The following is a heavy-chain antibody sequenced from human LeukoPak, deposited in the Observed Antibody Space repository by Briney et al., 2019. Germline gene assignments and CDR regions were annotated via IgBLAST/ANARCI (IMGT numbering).Heavy chain of an antibody. CDR1: GFTFTSYA. Sequence: GGSLRLSCAASGFTFTSYAMNWVRQAPGKGLEWVSAISGSGGSTYYADSVKGRFTISKDNSKNTLYLQMNTLRAEDTAVYYCATRITLVREVMLGGDYWGQGTLVTVFS. CDR3: ATRITLVREVMLGGDY. D-gene: IGHD3-10*01. J-gene: IGHJ4*02. V-gene: IGHV3-23*01. CDR2: ISGSGGST.